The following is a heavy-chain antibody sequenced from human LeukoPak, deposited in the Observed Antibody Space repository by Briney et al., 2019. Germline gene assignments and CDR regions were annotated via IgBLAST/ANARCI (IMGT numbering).Heavy chain of an antibody. D-gene: IGHD2-15*01. V-gene: IGHV1-3*01. CDR1: GYTFTGYY. CDR3: ANTRAIGYCSGGSCLVGMDV. J-gene: IGHJ6*02. CDR2: INAGNGNT. Sequence: ASVKVSFKASGYTFTGYYMHWVRQAPGQGLEWMGWINAGNGNTKYSQKFQGRVTITRDTSASTAYMELSSLRSEDTAVYYCANTRAIGYCSGGSCLVGMDVWGQGTTVTVSS.